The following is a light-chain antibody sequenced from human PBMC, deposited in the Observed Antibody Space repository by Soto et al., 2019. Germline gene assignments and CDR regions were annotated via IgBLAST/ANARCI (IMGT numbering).Light chain of an antibody. CDR3: SSYTTATTWV. Sequence: QSVLTQPASVSGSPGQSITISCTGTSSDVGGYNFVSWYQHHPGKAPKLMIYEVSNRPSGVSDRFSGSKSANTASLTISGLQAEDEADYYCSSYTTATTWVFGGGTQLTVL. J-gene: IGLJ3*02. CDR1: SSDVGGYNF. CDR2: EVS. V-gene: IGLV2-14*01.